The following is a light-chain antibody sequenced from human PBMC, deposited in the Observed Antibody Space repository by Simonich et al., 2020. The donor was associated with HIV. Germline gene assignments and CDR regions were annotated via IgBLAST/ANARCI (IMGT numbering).Light chain of an antibody. V-gene: IGLV2-23*01. Sequence: QSALTQPASVSGSPGQSITISCTGTSSDVGNNNLVSWFQPHPGKAPKLMIYEDSKRPSGLSNRFPGSKSGNTASLTNSGLQAEDEADYYCCSYAGSSTWVFGRGTKLTVL. CDR1: SSDVGNNNL. CDR3: CSYAGSSTWV. CDR2: EDS. J-gene: IGLJ3*02.